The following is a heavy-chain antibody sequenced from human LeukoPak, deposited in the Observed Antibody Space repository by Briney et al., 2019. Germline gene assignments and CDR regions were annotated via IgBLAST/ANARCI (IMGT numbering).Heavy chain of an antibody. V-gene: IGHV3-74*01. D-gene: IGHD1-14*01. CDR1: GFTFSSYW. CDR3: AKPRMGEFDY. CDR2: INTDGSST. J-gene: IGHJ4*02. Sequence: GGSLRLSCAASGFTFSSYWMHWVRQAPGKGLVWVSRINTDGSSTSYADSVKGRFTISRDNSKNTLYLQMNSLRAEDTAVYYCAKPRMGEFDYWGQGTLVTVSS.